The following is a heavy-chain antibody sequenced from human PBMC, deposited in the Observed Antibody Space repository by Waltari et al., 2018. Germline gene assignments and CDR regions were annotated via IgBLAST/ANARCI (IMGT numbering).Heavy chain of an antibody. V-gene: IGHV4-59*11. CDR3: ARLPRGSVIMGAFDI. J-gene: IGHJ3*02. CDR2: MYFSGTH. D-gene: IGHD2-8*01. CDR1: GDSITSHF. Sequence: VQLQESGPGLVKPSETLSLSCDVSGDSITSHFWSWIRQAPGKGLEWIGYMYFSGTHNYNPALKSLVTMSIDTSKNHFSLNLRSVTAADTAIYYCARLPRGSVIMGAFDIWGQGTQVTVSS.